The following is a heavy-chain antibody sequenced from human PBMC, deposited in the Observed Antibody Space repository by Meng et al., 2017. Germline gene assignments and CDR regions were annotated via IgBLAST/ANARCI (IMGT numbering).Heavy chain of an antibody. CDR3: AHFDY. V-gene: IGHV3-30*01. J-gene: IGHJ4*02. CDR1: GFTFRSWA. Sequence: QVELVEFGRGGVQAESSLKLSCAASGFTFRSWAMHWVRQAPGKRVEWVAVISYDGSNKNYADSVKGRFTISRDNSKNTLYLQMNSLRAEDTAVYYCAHFDYWGQGTLVTVSS. CDR2: ISYDGSNK.